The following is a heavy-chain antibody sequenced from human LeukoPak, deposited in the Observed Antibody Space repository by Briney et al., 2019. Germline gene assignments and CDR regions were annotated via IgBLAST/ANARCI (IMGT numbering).Heavy chain of an antibody. CDR3: AKDLRSGYDWEDYFDY. V-gene: IGHV3-30*02. J-gene: IGHJ4*02. CDR2: IRYDGSNK. Sequence: GGSLRLSCAASGFTFSSHGMHWVRQAPGKGLEWVAFIRYDGSNKYYADSVKGRFTISRDNSKNTLYLQMNSLRAEDTAVYYCAKDLRSGYDWEDYFDYWGQGTLVTVSS. D-gene: IGHD5-12*01. CDR1: GFTFSSHG.